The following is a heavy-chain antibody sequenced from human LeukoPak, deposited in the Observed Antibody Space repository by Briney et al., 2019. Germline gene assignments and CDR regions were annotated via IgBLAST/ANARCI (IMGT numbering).Heavy chain of an antibody. Sequence: PGGSLRLSYAASGFTFSSYEMNWVRQAPGKGLEWVSYISSSGSTIYYADSVKGRFTISRDNAKNSLYLQMNSLRAEDTAVYYCARAGLDYYYGMDVWGQGTTVTVSS. CDR1: GFTFSSYE. J-gene: IGHJ6*02. D-gene: IGHD3-10*01. CDR2: ISSSGSTI. CDR3: ARAGLDYYYGMDV. V-gene: IGHV3-48*03.